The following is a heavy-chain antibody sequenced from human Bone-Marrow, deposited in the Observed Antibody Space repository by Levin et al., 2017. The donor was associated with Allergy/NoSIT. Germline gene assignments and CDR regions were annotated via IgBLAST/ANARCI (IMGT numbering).Heavy chain of an antibody. Sequence: AGGSLRLSCAASGFTFSSYAMAWVRQAPGKGLEWVSAISTTGDNTYYAQSVEGRFTISRDNRKDTLYVQMNSLRAEDTAVYYCAKSRGGGTFYYYALDAWGQGTTVTVSS. CDR1: GFTFSSYA. D-gene: IGHD1/OR15-1a*01. CDR3: AKSRGGGTFYYYALDA. CDR2: ISTTGDNT. J-gene: IGHJ6*02. V-gene: IGHV3-23*01.